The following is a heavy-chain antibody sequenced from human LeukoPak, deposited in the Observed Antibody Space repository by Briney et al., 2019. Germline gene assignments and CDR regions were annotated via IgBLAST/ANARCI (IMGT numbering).Heavy chain of an antibody. Sequence: SETLSLTCTVSGGSISSYYWSWIRQPPGKGLEWIGYIYYSGSTDYNPSLKSRVTISVDTSQSQFSLKLSSVTAADTAVYYCAREYPVAGTSPLDYYYGMNVWDQGTTVTVSS. D-gene: IGHD6-19*01. CDR1: GGSISSYY. CDR3: AREYPVAGTSPLDYYYGMNV. CDR2: IYYSGST. V-gene: IGHV4-59*01. J-gene: IGHJ6*02.